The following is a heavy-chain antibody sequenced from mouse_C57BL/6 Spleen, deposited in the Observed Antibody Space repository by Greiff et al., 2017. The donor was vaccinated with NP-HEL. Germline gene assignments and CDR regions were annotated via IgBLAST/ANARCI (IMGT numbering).Heavy chain of an antibody. CDR1: GYTFTSYW. V-gene: IGHV1-50*01. Sequence: VQLQQPGAELVKPGASVTLSCKASGYTFTSYWMQWVKQRPGQGLEWIGEIDPSDSYTNYNQKFKGKATLTVDTSSSTAYMQLSSLTSEDSAVYYCASGYFDYWGQGTTLTVSS. CDR3: ASGYFDY. CDR2: IDPSDSYT. J-gene: IGHJ2*01.